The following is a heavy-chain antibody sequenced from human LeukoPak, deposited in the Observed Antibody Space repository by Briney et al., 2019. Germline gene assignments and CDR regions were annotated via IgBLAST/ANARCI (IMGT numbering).Heavy chain of an antibody. CDR2: IYSGGST. D-gene: IGHD2-8*02. J-gene: IGHJ6*02. CDR1: GFTVSSNY. CDR3: ARLVPENYGMDV. V-gene: IGHV3-53*01. Sequence: GGSLRLSCAASGFTVSSNYMSWVRQASGKGLEWVSVIYSGGSTYYADSVKGRFTISRDNSENTLYLQMNSLRAEDTAVYYCARLVPENYGMDVWGQGTTVTVSS.